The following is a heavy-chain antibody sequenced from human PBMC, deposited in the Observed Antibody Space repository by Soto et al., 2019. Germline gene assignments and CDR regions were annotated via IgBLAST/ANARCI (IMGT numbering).Heavy chain of an antibody. CDR3: AKAVWYDHYFDY. J-gene: IGHJ4*02. CDR2: ISGSGGNT. Sequence: EVQLLESGGGLVQPGGSLRLSCAASGFTFSSYAMSWVRQAPGKGLEWVSAISGSGGNTYYADSVKGRFTISRDNSKNTLYLQMNSLGAEDTAVYYCAKAVWYDHYFDYWGQGTLVTVSS. CDR1: GFTFSSYA. V-gene: IGHV3-23*01. D-gene: IGHD1-1*01.